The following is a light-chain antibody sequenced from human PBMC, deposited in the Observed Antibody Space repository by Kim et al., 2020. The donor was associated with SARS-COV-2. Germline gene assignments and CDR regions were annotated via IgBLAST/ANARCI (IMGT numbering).Light chain of an antibody. CDR3: QKYNSAPWT. CDR1: QGISNS. J-gene: IGKJ1*01. V-gene: IGKV1-27*01. Sequence: DIQMTQSPSSLSASVGDRLTITCRATQGISNSLAWYQQKPGKVPKLLIYGASTLQSGVPSRFSGSGSGIDFTLTISSLQPEDVATYYCQKYNSAPWTFGQGTKVDIK. CDR2: GAS.